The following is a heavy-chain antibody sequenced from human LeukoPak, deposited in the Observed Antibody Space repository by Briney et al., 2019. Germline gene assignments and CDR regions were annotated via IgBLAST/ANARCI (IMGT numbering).Heavy chain of an antibody. CDR2: ISSSGSTI. CDR3: ARAEVAATFDY. Sequence: GGSLRLSCAASGFTFSSYEMHGVRQAPGEGLAWVSYISSSGSTIYYADSVKGRFTISRDNAKNSLYLQMNSLRAEDTAVYYCARAEVAATFDYWGQGTLVTVSS. CDR1: GFTFSSYE. D-gene: IGHD2-15*01. V-gene: IGHV3-48*03. J-gene: IGHJ4*02.